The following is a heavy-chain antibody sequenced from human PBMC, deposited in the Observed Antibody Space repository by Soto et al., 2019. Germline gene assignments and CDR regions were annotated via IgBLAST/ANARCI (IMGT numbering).Heavy chain of an antibody. CDR3: AGISWFRGMDV. CDR2: TYSKSNCHN. CDR1: GDTVSINSAG. D-gene: IGHD3-10*01. Sequence: SQTLSLTCVLSGDTVSINSAGWGSIRQTPPRGLEWMERTYSKSNCHNDYARSVKRRITINTDTSKNQFSLHLDAVTVEDTAVYYYAGISWFRGMDVWRQGTPVTVSS. V-gene: IGHV6-1*01. J-gene: IGHJ6*02.